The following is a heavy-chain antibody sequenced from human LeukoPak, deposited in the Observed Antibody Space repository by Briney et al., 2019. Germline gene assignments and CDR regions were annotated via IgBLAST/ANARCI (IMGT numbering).Heavy chain of an antibody. D-gene: IGHD4-17*01. Sequence: PGGALRLSCAASGFTFNNAWMTWVRQAPGKGLEWVGRIKSKTDGGTIDYAAPVKGRFNISRDDSENTLYLQMNSLKTEDTGVYYCRTVSDYWGQGTLVTVPS. CDR2: IKSKTDGGTI. CDR1: GFTFNNAW. CDR3: RTVSDY. J-gene: IGHJ4*02. V-gene: IGHV3-15*01.